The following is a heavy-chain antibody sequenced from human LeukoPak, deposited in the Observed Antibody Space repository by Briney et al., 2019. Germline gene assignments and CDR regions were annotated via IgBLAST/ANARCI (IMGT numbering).Heavy chain of an antibody. CDR2: IYYSGST. Sequence: SETLSLTCTVSGGSISSYYWSWIRQPPGKGLEWIGYIYYSGSTNYNPSLKSRVTISVDTSKNQFSLKLSSVTAADTAVYYCASLAAAGRTLDYWGQGTLVTVSS. J-gene: IGHJ4*02. CDR1: GGSISSYY. D-gene: IGHD6-13*01. V-gene: IGHV4-59*08. CDR3: ASLAAAGRTLDY.